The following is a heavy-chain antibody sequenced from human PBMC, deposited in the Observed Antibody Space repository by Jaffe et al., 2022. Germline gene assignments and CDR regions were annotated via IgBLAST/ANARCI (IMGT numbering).Heavy chain of an antibody. V-gene: IGHV4-61*01. CDR3: ARCPVLVVYAISGAFDI. CDR2: IYYSGST. J-gene: IGHJ3*02. CDR1: GGSVSSGSYY. Sequence: QVQLQESGPGLVKPSETLSLTCTVSGGSVSSGSYYWSWIRQPPGKGLEWIGYIYYSGSTNYNPSLKSRVTISVDTSKNQFSLKLSSVTAADTAVYYCARCPVLVVYAISGAFDIWGQGTMVTVSS. D-gene: IGHD2-8*02.